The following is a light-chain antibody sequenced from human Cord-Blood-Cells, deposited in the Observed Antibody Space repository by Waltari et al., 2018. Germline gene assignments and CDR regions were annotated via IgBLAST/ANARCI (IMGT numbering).Light chain of an antibody. CDR1: SSNIGSNY. Sequence: QSVLTQPPSASGTPGQRVTISCSGSSSNIGSNYVYWYQQLPGTAPKLLIYRNNQRPSGVPDRFSGSKSGTSASLASSGLRSEDEADYYCAAWDDSRSGEVFGGGTKLTVL. CDR2: RNN. J-gene: IGLJ2*01. CDR3: AAWDDSRSGEV. V-gene: IGLV1-47*01.